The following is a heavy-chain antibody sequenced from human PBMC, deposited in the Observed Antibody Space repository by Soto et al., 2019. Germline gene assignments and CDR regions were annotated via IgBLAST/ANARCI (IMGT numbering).Heavy chain of an antibody. Sequence: QVQLQESGPGLVRPSETLSLTCTVSSDSISSYYWIWIRQSPGKGLEWIGYTDYSGNTNYNPSLKIRATISGDTSKNQFSLRLSSVTAADTAVYYCARAVGDPLYYLDYWGQGTLVTVSS. V-gene: IGHV4-59*08. J-gene: IGHJ4*02. CDR2: TDYSGNT. D-gene: IGHD6-19*01. CDR1: SDSISSYY. CDR3: ARAVGDPLYYLDY.